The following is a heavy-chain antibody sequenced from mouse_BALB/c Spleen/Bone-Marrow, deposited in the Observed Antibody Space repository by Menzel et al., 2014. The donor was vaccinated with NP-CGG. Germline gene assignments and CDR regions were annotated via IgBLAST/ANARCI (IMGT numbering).Heavy chain of an antibody. Sequence: EVMLVESGGGSVQPGGSLRLSCATSGFTFTDYYMSWVRQPPGKALEWLGFIRNKANGYTTEYSASVKGRFAISRDNSQRILYLQMNTLRAEDSATYYCARDENVGIYWYFDVWGAGTRSSSPQ. CDR2: IRNKANGYTT. J-gene: IGHJ1*01. V-gene: IGHV7-3*02. CDR3: ARDENVGIYWYFDV. CDR1: GFTFTDYY.